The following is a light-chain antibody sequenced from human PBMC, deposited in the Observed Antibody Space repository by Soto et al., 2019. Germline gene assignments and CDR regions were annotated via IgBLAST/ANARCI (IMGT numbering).Light chain of an antibody. CDR3: QKYDSLPFN. Sequence: DIQMTQSPSTLSASVGDRVTITCRASQNVENYLAWYQQKPGKAPKLLTYDASDLETGVPSRFSGSGSGTDFTFTISNLQPEDFATYYCQKYDSLPFNCGPGNTGDIK. CDR1: QNVENY. J-gene: IGKJ3*01. CDR2: DAS. V-gene: IGKV1-33*01.